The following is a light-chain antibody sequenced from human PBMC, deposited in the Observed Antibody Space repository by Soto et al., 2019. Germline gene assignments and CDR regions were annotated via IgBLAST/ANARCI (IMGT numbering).Light chain of an antibody. J-gene: IGLJ1*01. CDR2: EVS. Sequence: QSALTQPPSASGSPGQSVTISCTGTSSDVGGYNYVSWYQQHPGKAPKLMIYEVSKRPSGVPDRFSGSKSGNTASLTVSGLQAEDEADYYCSSYAGSNNFGVYVFGTGTKAHRP. CDR1: SSDVGGYNY. V-gene: IGLV2-8*01. CDR3: SSYAGSNNFGVYV.